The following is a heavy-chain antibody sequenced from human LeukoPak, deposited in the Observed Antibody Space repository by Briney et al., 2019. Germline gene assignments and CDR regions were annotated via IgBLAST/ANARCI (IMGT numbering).Heavy chain of an antibody. Sequence: GGSLRLSCAASGFTFSSYSMNWVRQAPGKGLEWVSSISSSSSYIYYADSVKGRFTISRDNAKNSLYLQMNSLRAEDTAVYYCARTKLRGHYSSGWYEGLYYYYGMDVWGQGTTVTVSS. V-gene: IGHV3-21*01. CDR2: ISSSSSYI. CDR3: ARTKLRGHYSSGWYEGLYYYYGMDV. D-gene: IGHD6-19*01. J-gene: IGHJ6*02. CDR1: GFTFSSYS.